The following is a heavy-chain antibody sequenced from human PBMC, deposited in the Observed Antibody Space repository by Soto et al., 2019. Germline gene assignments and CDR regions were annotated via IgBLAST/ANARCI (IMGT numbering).Heavy chain of an antibody. V-gene: IGHV1-69*13. D-gene: IGHD3-22*01. CDR1: GGTFSSYA. CDR3: ARLKRDYYDSTDYYYYGMDV. Sequence: SVEVCSKASGGTFSSYAISWVRQAPGPGPAWMGGMIPIFGRANYAEKFQGRVTITADESTSTAYMELSSLRSEDTAVYYCARLKRDYYDSTDYYYYGMDVWGQGTTVTVSS. J-gene: IGHJ6*01. CDR2: MIPIFGRA.